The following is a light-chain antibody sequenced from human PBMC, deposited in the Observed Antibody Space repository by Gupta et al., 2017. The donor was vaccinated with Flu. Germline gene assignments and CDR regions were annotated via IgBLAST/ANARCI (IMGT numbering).Light chain of an antibody. CDR2: AAS. J-gene: IGKJ4*01. CDR3: QKYNSAIR. Sequence: DIQLTQSPSSLSASVGDRVTITCRARQGISNYLAWYQQKPGKVPKLLIYAASTLQSGVPSRFSGSGSGTDFTLTISSLQPEDVATYYCQKYNSAIRFGGGTKVEIK. CDR1: QGISNY. V-gene: IGKV1-27*01.